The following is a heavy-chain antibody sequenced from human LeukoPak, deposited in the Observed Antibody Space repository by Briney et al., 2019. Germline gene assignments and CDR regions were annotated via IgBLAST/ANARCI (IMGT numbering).Heavy chain of an antibody. J-gene: IGHJ5*02. V-gene: IGHV4-31*03. CDR1: GGSISSGGYY. CDR3: ARLYYDFWSGNYQSENWLDP. D-gene: IGHD3-3*01. CDR2: ISYSGST. Sequence: PPETLSLTCTVSGGSISSGGYYWSWIRQHPGKGLEWIGYISYSGSTYYNPSLESRVTISIDTSKNQFSLKLTSVTAADTAVYYCARLYYDFWSGNYQSENWLDPWGQGTLVTVSS.